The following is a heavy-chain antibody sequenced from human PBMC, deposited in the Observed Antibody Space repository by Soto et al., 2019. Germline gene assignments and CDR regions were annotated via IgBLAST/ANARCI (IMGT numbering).Heavy chain of an antibody. CDR2: IIPIFGTA. Sequence: QVQLVQSGAEVKKPGSSVKVSCKASGGTFSSYAISWVRQAPGQGLEWMGGIIPIFGTANYAQKFQGRVTITADESTSPAYMELSSLRSEDTAVYYCARGTYCSGGSCTRYYYYYYCMDVWGQGTTVTVSS. J-gene: IGHJ6*02. D-gene: IGHD2-15*01. CDR3: ARGTYCSGGSCTRYYYYYYCMDV. CDR1: GGTFSSYA. V-gene: IGHV1-69*12.